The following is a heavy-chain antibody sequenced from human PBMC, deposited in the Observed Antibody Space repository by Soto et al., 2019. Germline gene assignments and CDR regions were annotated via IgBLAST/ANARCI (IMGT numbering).Heavy chain of an antibody. D-gene: IGHD5-18*01. CDR2: ISYTVDA. CDR3: VGSLMSRAMESFDY. Sequence: HVQLQESGPGLVKPSEPLSLTCSVSAGSISRYYWGWVRQPPGEGLEWIAHISYTVDASYNPSLKSRVTISLDTSKNQIALRLMSVTAADTAVYCCVGSLMSRAMESFDYWGQGTLVTVTS. CDR1: AGSISRYY. V-gene: IGHV4-59*01. J-gene: IGHJ4*02.